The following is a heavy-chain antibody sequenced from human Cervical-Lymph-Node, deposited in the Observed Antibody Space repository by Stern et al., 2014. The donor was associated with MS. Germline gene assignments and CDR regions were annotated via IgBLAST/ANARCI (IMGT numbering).Heavy chain of an antibody. CDR3: AIYYGAGSYGLGY. V-gene: IGHV3-73*01. Sequence: EVQLVESGGGLVQPGGSLKLSCAASGFAFSGSAMHWVRQAPGKGLEWVGHIRTKPNTYAAAYAASVRGRFTISRDDSKTTAYLQMNSLKTEDTAIYYCAIYYGAGSYGLGYWGQGALVTVSS. D-gene: IGHD3-10*01. CDR2: IRTKPNTYAA. J-gene: IGHJ4*02. CDR1: GFAFSGSA.